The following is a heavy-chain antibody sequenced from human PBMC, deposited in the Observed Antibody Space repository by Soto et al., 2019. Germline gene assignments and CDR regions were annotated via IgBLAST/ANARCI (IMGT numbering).Heavy chain of an antibody. CDR2: ISSSSSTI. V-gene: IGHV3-48*02. CDR1: GFTFSSYS. D-gene: IGHD2-15*01. J-gene: IGHJ4*02. Sequence: PGGSLRLSCAASGFTFSSYSMNWVRQAPGKGLEWVSYISSSSSTIYYADSVKGRFTISRDNAKNSLYLQMNSLRDEDTAVYYCARDIGSSDFVRIFGLDYWGQGTLVTVSS. CDR3: ARDIGSSDFVRIFGLDY.